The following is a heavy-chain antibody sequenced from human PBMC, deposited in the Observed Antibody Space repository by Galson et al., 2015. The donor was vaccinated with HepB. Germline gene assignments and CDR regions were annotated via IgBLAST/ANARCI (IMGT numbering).Heavy chain of an antibody. V-gene: IGHV3-30*03. CDR3: EASCYTSCPHDY. CDR1: GFTFSSYG. CDR2: ISYDGSNK. Sequence: SLRLSCAASGFTFSSYGMHWVRQAPGKGLEWVAVISYDGSNKYYADSVKGRFTISRDNSKNTLYLQMNGLRAEDTAVYYCEASCYTSCPHDYWGQGTLVTVSP. D-gene: IGHD2-2*02. J-gene: IGHJ4*02.